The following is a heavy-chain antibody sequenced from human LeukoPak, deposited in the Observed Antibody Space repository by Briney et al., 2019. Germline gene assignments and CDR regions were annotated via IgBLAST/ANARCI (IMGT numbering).Heavy chain of an antibody. CDR1: GFTFSSYA. V-gene: IGHV3-30-3*01. CDR3: ARDRLSMTPYYYGMDV. J-gene: IGHJ6*02. D-gene: IGHD2-15*01. Sequence: PGRSLRLSCAASGFTFSSYAMHWVRQAPGKGLEWVAVISYDGSNKYYADSVKGRFTISRDNSKNTLYLQMNSLRAEDTAVYYCARDRLSMTPYYYGMDVWGQGTTVTVSS. CDR2: ISYDGSNK.